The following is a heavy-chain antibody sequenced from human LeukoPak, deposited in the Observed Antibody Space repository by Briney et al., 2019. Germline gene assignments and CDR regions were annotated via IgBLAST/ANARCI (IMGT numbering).Heavy chain of an antibody. V-gene: IGHV4-39*01. CDR3: ATYSSSSGWFDP. Sequence: SETLSLTCTVSGGSISSSSYYWGWIRQPPGKGLEWIGTIYYSGSTYYNPSLKSRVTISVDTSKNQFSLKLNSVAAADTAVYYCATYSSSSGWFDPWGQGTLVTVSS. CDR2: IYYSGST. D-gene: IGHD6-6*01. J-gene: IGHJ5*02. CDR1: GGSISSSSYY.